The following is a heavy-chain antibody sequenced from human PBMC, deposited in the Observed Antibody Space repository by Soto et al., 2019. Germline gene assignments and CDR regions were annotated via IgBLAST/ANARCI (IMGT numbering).Heavy chain of an antibody. Sequence: EASVKVSCKASGYTFTSYGISWVRQAPGQGLEWMGWISAYNGNTNYAQKLQGRVTMTTDTSTSTAYMELRSLRSDDTAVYYCARDRYLIVGATGNYYYYGMDVWGQGTTVTVSS. CDR2: ISAYNGNT. CDR3: ARDRYLIVGATGNYYYYGMDV. CDR1: GYTFTSYG. D-gene: IGHD1-26*01. V-gene: IGHV1-18*01. J-gene: IGHJ6*02.